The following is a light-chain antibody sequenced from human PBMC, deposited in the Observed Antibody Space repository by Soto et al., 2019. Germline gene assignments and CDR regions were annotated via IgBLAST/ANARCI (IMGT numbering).Light chain of an antibody. CDR1: QSVSSSY. J-gene: IGKJ4*01. CDR2: GAS. CDR3: LQYGSSPLT. V-gene: IGKV3-20*01. Sequence: EIVLTQSPGTLSLSPGERATLSCRASQSVSSSYLAWYQQKPGQAPRLLIYGASSRATGIPDRVSGSGSGTDLTLTINRLDREDHAVYFWLQYGSSPLTSGERKKVE.